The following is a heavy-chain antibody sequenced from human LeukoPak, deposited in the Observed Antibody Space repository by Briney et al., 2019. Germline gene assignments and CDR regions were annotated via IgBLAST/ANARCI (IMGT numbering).Heavy chain of an antibody. J-gene: IGHJ4*02. V-gene: IGHV3-48*03. CDR2: IDSSASTT. D-gene: IGHD5-12*01. CDR1: RFYFSTYD. CDR3: ASAHGGSGYDRPFDY. Sequence: GGSLRLSCTASRFYFSTYDMNWVRQVPGKGLEWVSYIDSSASTTYYAGSVQGRFTISRDNAKNSLYLQMRNLRVEDTAFYYCASAHGGSGYDRPFDYWGQGTLVTVSS.